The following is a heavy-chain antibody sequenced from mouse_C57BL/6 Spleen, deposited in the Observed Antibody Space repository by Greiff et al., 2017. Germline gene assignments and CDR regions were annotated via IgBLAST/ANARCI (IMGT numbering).Heavy chain of an antibody. CDR2: ISDDGSYT. D-gene: IGHD2-4*01. J-gene: IGHJ2*01. CDR1: GFTFSSYA. V-gene: IGHV5-4*03. Sequence: EVKLMESGGGLVKPGGSLKLSCAASGFTFSSYAMSWVRQTPEKRLEWVATISDDGSYTYYPDNVKGRFTISRDNAKNNLYLQMSHLKSEDTAMYYCARRDYDGDYFDYWGQGTTLTVSS. CDR3: ARRDYDGDYFDY.